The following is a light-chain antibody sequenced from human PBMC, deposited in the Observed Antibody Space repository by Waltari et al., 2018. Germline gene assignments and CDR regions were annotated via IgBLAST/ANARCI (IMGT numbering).Light chain of an antibody. CDR2: EVT. Sequence: QSALTQPASVSGSPGQSITIPCTGTSDDTGNYRSVSWYQHHSGRAPKLILYEVTNRPSGVSDRFSGSKSGNTASLTISGLQTEDEADYYCAAYASANTLLFGGGTQLTVL. J-gene: IGLJ2*01. CDR3: AAYASANTLL. V-gene: IGLV2-14*01. CDR1: SDDTGNYRS.